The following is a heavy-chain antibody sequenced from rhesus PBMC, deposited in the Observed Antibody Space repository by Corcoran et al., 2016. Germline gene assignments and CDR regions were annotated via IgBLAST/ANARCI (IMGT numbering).Heavy chain of an antibody. D-gene: IGHD6-25*01. J-gene: IGHJ4*01. V-gene: IGHV4S7*01. Sequence: QLQLQESGPGLVKPSETLSLTCAVSGGSISGGYGWSWIRQPPGKGLEWIGHIFGSIGSTYYNPSLKSRVTISTDTSKNQFSLKLSSVTAADTAVYYCARPLAAAIDYWGQGVLVTVSS. CDR3: ARPLAAAIDY. CDR1: GGSISGGYG. CDR2: IFGSIGST.